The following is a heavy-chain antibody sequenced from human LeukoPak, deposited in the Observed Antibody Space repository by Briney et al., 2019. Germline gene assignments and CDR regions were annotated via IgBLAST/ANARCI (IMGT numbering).Heavy chain of an antibody. V-gene: IGHV3-23*01. CDR2: LSGSSSTT. CDR1: GFIFSSYA. J-gene: IGHJ4*02. Sequence: GSLRLSCAASGFIFSSYAMSWVRQAPGRGLEWVSSLSGSSSTTYYADSVKGRFTISRDSSKNTLYLQMNSLRAEDTAVYYCAKDTRYYDSSGYYRLDYWGQGTLVTVSS. CDR3: AKDTRYYDSSGYYRLDY. D-gene: IGHD3-22*01.